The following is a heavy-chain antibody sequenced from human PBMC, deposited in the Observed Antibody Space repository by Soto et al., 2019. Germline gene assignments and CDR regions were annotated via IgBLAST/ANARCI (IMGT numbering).Heavy chain of an antibody. Sequence: QVQLLQSGAEVKKPGASVKVSCKASGYTFIDYYMHWVRQAPGQGPEWMGCINPKGGGTKYAQKFQDWVTMTWDTSISTAYMELNRLRSDDKAVYYCARESVALTKDFDYWGQGPLVTVSS. J-gene: IGHJ4*02. CDR2: INPKGGGT. D-gene: IGHD2-21*02. CDR3: ARESVALTKDFDY. CDR1: GYTFIDYY. V-gene: IGHV1-2*04.